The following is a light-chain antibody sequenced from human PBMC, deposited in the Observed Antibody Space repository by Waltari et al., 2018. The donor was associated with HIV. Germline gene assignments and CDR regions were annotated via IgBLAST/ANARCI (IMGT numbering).Light chain of an antibody. J-gene: IGLJ1*01. CDR2: EVT. CDR3: CSYGSSSYI. Sequence: QSALTQPASVSGSPGQSITISCTGSSSDIGTYKLVSWYQHHPGKAPKLIIYEVTKRPSGVSHRFAGSKSGNTASLTSSGLQAEDEADYYCCSYGSSSYIFGGGSKVTVL. CDR1: SSDIGTYKL. V-gene: IGLV2-23*02.